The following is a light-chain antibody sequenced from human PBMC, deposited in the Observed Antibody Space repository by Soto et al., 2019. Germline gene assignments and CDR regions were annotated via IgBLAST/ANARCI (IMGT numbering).Light chain of an antibody. CDR1: QSVSSNF. J-gene: IGKJ3*01. CDR2: GAS. V-gene: IGKV3-20*01. CDR3: QQYGSSRPFT. Sequence: EIVLTQSPGTLSLSPGERATLSCRASQSVSSNFLAWYQQKPGQAPRLLMYGASSRATGIPDRFSGSGSGTDFTLTSSSLECEDFEVYYCQQYGSSRPFTFGPGTKVDVK.